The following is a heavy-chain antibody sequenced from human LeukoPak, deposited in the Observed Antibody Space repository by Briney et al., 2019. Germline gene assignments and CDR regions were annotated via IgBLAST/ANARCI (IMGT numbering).Heavy chain of an antibody. CDR2: IYTSGST. D-gene: IGHD2-2*01. CDR1: GGSISGYY. Sequence: SETLSLTCTVSGGSISGYYWSWIRQPAGKGLEWIGRIYTSGSTNYNPSLKSRVTMSVDTSKNQFSLKRSSVTAADTAVYYCAREMRCSSTSCYLCDYWGQGTLVTVSS. CDR3: AREMRCSSTSCYLCDY. J-gene: IGHJ4*02. V-gene: IGHV4-4*07.